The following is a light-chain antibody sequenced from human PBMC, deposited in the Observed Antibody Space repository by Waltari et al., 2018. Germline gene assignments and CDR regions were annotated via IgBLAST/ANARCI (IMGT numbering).Light chain of an antibody. V-gene: IGLV1-36*01. CDR2: SDD. CDR1: SSNIGNQA. CDR3: AAWDGYLNGVI. J-gene: IGLJ2*01. Sequence: QSVLTQPPSVSEAPRQRVTISCAGGSSNIGNQAVHRYQQLPGKAPRLLIYSDDLLPSGVSDRFSGSKSGTSASLAINGLQPEDEGHYYCAAWDGYLNGVIFGGGTKLTVL.